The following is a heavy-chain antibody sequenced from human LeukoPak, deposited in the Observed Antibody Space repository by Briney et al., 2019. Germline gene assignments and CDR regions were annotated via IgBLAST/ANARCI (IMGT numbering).Heavy chain of an antibody. D-gene: IGHD3-10*01. J-gene: IGHJ4*02. CDR1: GGSISSYY. CDR3: ARLFLGDDLIEYYFDF. V-gene: IGHV4-59*04. Sequence: SETLSLTCTVSGGSISSYYWSWIRQPPGKGLEWIGNIYYSGSTYYNPSLKSRVTISVDTSKNQFSLKLSSVTAADTAVYYCARLFLGDDLIEYYFDFWGQGSLVTVSS. CDR2: IYYSGST.